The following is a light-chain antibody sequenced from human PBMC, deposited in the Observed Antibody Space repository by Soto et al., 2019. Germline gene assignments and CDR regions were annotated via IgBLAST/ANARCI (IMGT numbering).Light chain of an antibody. CDR2: DSF. J-gene: IGKJ5*01. CDR3: QQRYNWPLIT. V-gene: IGKV3-11*01. Sequence: EIVLTQSPATLSLSPGERATLSCRASQSINNYLAWYQQKPGQAPRLLIYDSFNRPTGIPARFSGSGSGTGFTLTISSLEPEDFAVYYCQQRYNWPLITFGQGTRLDIK. CDR1: QSINNY.